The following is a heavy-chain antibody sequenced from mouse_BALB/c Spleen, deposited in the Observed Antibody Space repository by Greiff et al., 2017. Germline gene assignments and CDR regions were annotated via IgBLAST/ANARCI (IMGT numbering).Heavy chain of an antibody. CDR3: AKVYGSSRYFDV. D-gene: IGHD1-1*01. CDR1: GFNIKDTY. Sequence: EVQLQHSGAELVKPGASVKLSCTASGFNIKDTYMHWVKQRPEQGLEWIGRIDPANGNTKYDPKFQGKATITADTSSNTAYLQLSSLTSEDTAVYYCAKVYGSSRYFDVWGAGTTVTVSS. J-gene: IGHJ1*01. V-gene: IGHV14-3*02. CDR2: IDPANGNT.